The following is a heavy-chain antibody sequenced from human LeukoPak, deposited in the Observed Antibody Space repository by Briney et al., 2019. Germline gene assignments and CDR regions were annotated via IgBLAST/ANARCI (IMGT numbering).Heavy chain of an antibody. CDR3: ARTQGYCSGSSCYEFDY. CDR2: IKEDGSEK. Sequence: GGSLRLSCAASGFTFSNYWMTWVRQAPGKGLEWVASIKEDGSEKYYVESVKGRFTISRDNAKNSLCLQMNSLRAEDTAVYYCARTQGYCSGSSCYEFDYWGQGTLVTVSS. J-gene: IGHJ4*02. CDR1: GFTFSNYW. V-gene: IGHV3-7*01. D-gene: IGHD2-15*01.